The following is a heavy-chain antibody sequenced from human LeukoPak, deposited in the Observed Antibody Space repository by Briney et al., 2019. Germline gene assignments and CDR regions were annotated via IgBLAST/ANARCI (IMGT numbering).Heavy chain of an antibody. V-gene: IGHV5-10-1*01. CDR3: AAHPAYCSGGSCYGNWFDP. D-gene: IGHD2-15*01. Sequence: GESLKISCKGSGSSFTSYWISWVRQMPGKGLEWMGRIDPSDSYTNYSPSFQGHVTISADKSISTAYLQWSSLKASDTAMYYCAAHPAYCSGGSCYGNWFDPWGQGTLVTVSS. CDR1: GSSFTSYW. J-gene: IGHJ5*02. CDR2: IDPSDSYT.